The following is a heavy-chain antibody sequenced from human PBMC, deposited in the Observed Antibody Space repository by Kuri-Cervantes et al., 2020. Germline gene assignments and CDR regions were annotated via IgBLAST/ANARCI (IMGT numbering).Heavy chain of an antibody. CDR3: AREKSNLWELLRHYYYYYGMDV. CDR1: GYTFTSYD. V-gene: IGHV1-8*01. D-gene: IGHD1-26*01. J-gene: IGHJ6*02. CDR2: MNPNSGNT. Sequence: AAVKVSCKASGYTFTSYDINWVRQATGQGLEWMGWMNPNSGNTGYAQKFQGRVTMTRNTYISTAYMELSSLGSEDTAVYYCAREKSNLWELLRHYYYYYGMDVWGQGTTVTVSS.